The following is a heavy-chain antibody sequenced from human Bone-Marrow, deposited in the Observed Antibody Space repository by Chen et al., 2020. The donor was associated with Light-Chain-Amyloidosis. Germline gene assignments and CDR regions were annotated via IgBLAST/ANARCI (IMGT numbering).Heavy chain of an antibody. CDR1: GVSLTSHY. Sequence: QEQLQQWGAGLLKPSETLSLTCAVPGVSLTSHYWSWIRQAPGQGLEWIGEINNRGDTNYNPSLKWRVTISGDTSQRQFSLRLHSVSAADTGVYVWARPRQYSANYRYYHYGMEVWGQGTTVTVSS. V-gene: IGHV4-34*01. CDR2: INNRGDT. CDR3: ARPRQYSANYRYYHYGMEV. D-gene: IGHD1-7*01. J-gene: IGHJ6*02.